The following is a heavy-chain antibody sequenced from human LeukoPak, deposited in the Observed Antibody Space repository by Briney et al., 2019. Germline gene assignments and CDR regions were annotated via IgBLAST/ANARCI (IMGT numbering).Heavy chain of an antibody. D-gene: IGHD6-6*01. V-gene: IGHV4-59*01. CDR2: IYHSGST. Sequence: SETLSLTCTVSGDSISSYYWSWIRQPPGKGLEWIGYIYHSGSTNYNASLKSRATISVDTSKNQFSLKLSSVTAADTAVYYCATSIAARAALNWGQGTLVTASS. CDR3: ATSIAARAALN. CDR1: GDSISSYY. J-gene: IGHJ4*02.